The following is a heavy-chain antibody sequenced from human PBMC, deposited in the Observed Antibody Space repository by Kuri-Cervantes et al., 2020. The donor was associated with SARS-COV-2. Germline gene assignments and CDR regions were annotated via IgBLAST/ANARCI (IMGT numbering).Heavy chain of an antibody. V-gene: IGHV4-34*01. Sequence: GSLRLSCTVSGGSIRSYYWSWIRQPPGKGLEWIGESNHSGSTTYNPSLKSRVTVSVDTSKIQFFLKLRSVTAADTAVYYCASRAVAAAYWGQGTLVTVSS. CDR2: SNHSGST. CDR1: GGSIRSYY. J-gene: IGHJ4*02. D-gene: IGHD6-19*01. CDR3: ASRAVAAAY.